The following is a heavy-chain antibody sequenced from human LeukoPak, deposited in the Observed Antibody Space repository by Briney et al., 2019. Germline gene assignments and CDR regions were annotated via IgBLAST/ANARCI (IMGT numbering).Heavy chain of an antibody. CDR3: ERKTTLLDGIKRGFFNL. V-gene: IGHV3-30*03. Sequence: PGRSLRLSCAVSGFTFRSHGMHWVRQAPGKGLEWVAVILYDGSNKHYADSVKGRFTISRDNSKNTLYLQMNSLRAEDTAVYYCERKTTLLDGIKRGFFNLWGHGTLGTVSS. J-gene: IGHJ2*01. CDR2: ILYDGSNK. CDR1: GFTFRSHG. D-gene: IGHD1-7*01.